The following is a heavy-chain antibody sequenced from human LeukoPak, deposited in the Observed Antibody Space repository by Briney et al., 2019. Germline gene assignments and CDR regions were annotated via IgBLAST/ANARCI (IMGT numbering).Heavy chain of an antibody. CDR3: ARLVGATLYYFDY. Sequence: SETLSLTCTVSGGSISSYYWSWIRQPPGEGLEWIGYIYTSGSTNYNPSLKSRVTISVDTSKNQFSLKLSSVTAADTAVYYCARLVGATLYYFDYWGQGTLVTVSS. V-gene: IGHV4-4*09. CDR2: IYTSGST. J-gene: IGHJ4*02. D-gene: IGHD1-26*01. CDR1: GGSISSYY.